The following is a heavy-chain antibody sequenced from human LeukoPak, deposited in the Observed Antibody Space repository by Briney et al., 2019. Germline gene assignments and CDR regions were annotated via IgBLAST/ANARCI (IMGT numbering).Heavy chain of an antibody. Sequence: ASVKVSCKASGYTFTVYYMHWVRQAPGQGLEWMGWINPNSGGTNYAQKFQGRVTMTRDTSISTAYMELSRLRSDDTAVYYCARWGWQQLTFYGMDVWGQGTTVTVSS. J-gene: IGHJ6*02. CDR2: INPNSGGT. V-gene: IGHV1-2*02. D-gene: IGHD6-13*01. CDR1: GYTFTVYY. CDR3: ARWGWQQLTFYGMDV.